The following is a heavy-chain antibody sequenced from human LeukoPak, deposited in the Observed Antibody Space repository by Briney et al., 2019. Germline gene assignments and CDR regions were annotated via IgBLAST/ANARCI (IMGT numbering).Heavy chain of an antibody. V-gene: IGHV3-15*01. D-gene: IGHD3-22*01. CDR1: GITFSNAW. CDR2: IKSKTDGGTT. J-gene: IGHJ3*02. Sequence: PGGSLRLSCAASGITFSNAWMSWVRQAPGKGLEWVGRIKSKTDGGTTDYAAPVKGRFTISRDDSKNTLYLQMNSLKTEDTAVYYCTTEAYYSDAFDIWGQGTMVTVSS. CDR3: TTEAYYSDAFDI.